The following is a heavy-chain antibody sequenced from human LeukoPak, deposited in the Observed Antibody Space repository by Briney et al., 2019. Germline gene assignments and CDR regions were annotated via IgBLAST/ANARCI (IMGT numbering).Heavy chain of an antibody. D-gene: IGHD6-25*01. V-gene: IGHV3-13*01. Sequence: GGSLRLSCSASGFIFSDYDMYWVRQVAGEGLEWVSGVGATGDTSYPDSVKGRFTISRDNAKNSLYLQMNSLRVGDTAIYYCARLNSGWGIPDYWGQGILVAVSS. J-gene: IGHJ4*02. CDR1: GFIFSDYD. CDR3: ARLNSGWGIPDY. CDR2: VGATGDT.